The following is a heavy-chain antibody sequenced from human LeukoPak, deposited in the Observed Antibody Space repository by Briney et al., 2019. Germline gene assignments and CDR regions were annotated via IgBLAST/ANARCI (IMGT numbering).Heavy chain of an antibody. Sequence: ASVKVSCKASGYTFTCYYMHWVRQAPGQGLEWMGWINPNSGGTNYAQKFQGWVTMTRDTSISTAYMELSRLRSDDTAVYYCARERITIFGVVYYYYYGMDVWGQGTTVTVSS. J-gene: IGHJ6*02. D-gene: IGHD3-3*01. CDR2: INPNSGGT. CDR1: GYTFTCYY. V-gene: IGHV1-2*04. CDR3: ARERITIFGVVYYYYYGMDV.